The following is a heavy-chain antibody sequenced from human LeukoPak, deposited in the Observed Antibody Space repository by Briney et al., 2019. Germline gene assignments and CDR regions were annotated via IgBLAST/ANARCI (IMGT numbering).Heavy chain of an antibody. CDR2: ISRDSNYI. D-gene: IGHD6-19*01. Sequence: GGSLRLSCAASGFTFSTYSMNWVRQAPGKGLEWVSVISRDSNYIYYADSMKGRFTISRDNGKNSLYLQINSLRDEDTAVYYCARDASGWYRDYWGKGTLVTVSS. CDR3: ARDASGWYRDY. J-gene: IGHJ4*02. V-gene: IGHV3-21*01. CDR1: GFTFSTYS.